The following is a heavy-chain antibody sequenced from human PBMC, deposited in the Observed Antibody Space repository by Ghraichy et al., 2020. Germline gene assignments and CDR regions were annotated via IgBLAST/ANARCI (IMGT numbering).Heavy chain of an antibody. D-gene: IGHD4-17*01. CDR1: GFTFSDYY. CDR3: ARQAGTTSSYFDH. V-gene: IGHV3-11*01. Sequence: LSLTCAASGFTFSDYYMGWIRQAPGKGLEWVSYISTGGSSIFYGESVKGRFTISRDNAKNSLFLQMISLRVEDTALYYCARQAGTTSSYFDHWGQGSLVTVSS. J-gene: IGHJ4*02. CDR2: ISTGGSSI.